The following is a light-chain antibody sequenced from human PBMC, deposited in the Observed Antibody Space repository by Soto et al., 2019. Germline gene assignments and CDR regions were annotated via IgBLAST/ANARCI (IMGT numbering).Light chain of an antibody. V-gene: IGKV1-33*01. J-gene: IGKJ5*01. CDR3: QQSDSLPIT. CDR1: QAISNY. CDR2: DAS. Sequence: DIQMTKSPSSLSASVGDRVTITCRASQAISNYLNWYQQRPGKAPKLLIYDASNLERGVPSRFSGTRSGTHFTFAITSLQPEDVATYYCQQSDSLPITFGQGTRLEI.